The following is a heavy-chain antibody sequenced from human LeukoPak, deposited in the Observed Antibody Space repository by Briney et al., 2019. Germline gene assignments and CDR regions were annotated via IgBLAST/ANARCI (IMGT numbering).Heavy chain of an antibody. D-gene: IGHD1-26*01. V-gene: IGHV3-30*04. Sequence: GGSLRLSCAASGFTFSSYAMHRVRQAPGKGLEWVAVISYDGSNKYYADSVKGRFTISRDNAKNSLYLQMNSLRAEDTAVYYCARDRVGAFGYWGQGTLVTVSS. CDR1: GFTFSSYA. CDR2: ISYDGSNK. J-gene: IGHJ4*02. CDR3: ARDRVGAFGY.